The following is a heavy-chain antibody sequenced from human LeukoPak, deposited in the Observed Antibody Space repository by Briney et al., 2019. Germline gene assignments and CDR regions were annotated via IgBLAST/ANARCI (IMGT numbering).Heavy chain of an antibody. CDR3: ARDARISYYFGSGSYYFPDY. CDR1: GFTFSSYA. CDR2: ISFDGSDK. V-gene: IGHV3-30*04. D-gene: IGHD3-10*01. Sequence: GGSLRLSCAAAGFTFSSYAMHWVRQAPGKGLEWVAVISFDGSDKFYADSVKGRFTISRVNSRNTLYLQMNSLRAEDTAVYYCARDARISYYFGSGSYYFPDYWGQGTLVTVSS. J-gene: IGHJ4*02.